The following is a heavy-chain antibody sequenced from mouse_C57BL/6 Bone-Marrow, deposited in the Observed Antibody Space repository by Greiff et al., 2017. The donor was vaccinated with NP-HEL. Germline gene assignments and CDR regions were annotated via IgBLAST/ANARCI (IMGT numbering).Heavy chain of an antibody. V-gene: IGHV1-20*01. D-gene: IGHD1-1*01. CDR2: INPYNGDT. Sequence: VQLQQSGPELVKPGDSVKISCKASGYSFTGYFMNWVMQSHGKSLEWIGRINPYNGDTFYNQKVKGKATLTVDKSSRTAHMERRSLTSEDSAVYYCARGFITTVVPYAMDYWGQGTSVTVSS. CDR3: ARGFITTVVPYAMDY. CDR1: GYSFTGYF. J-gene: IGHJ4*01.